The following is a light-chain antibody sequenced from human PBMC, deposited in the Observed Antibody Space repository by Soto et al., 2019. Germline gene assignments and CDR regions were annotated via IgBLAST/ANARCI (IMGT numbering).Light chain of an antibody. Sequence: DIQLTQSPSFLSPSIGESAAITCRASQVISTSLAWYQVKPGKAPKLLIYAASTLESGVPSRFSGTGSGTEFTLSIDSLQPDDFATYYCQQYHTSSITFGQGTRLEIK. CDR2: AAS. CDR1: QVISTS. J-gene: IGKJ5*01. V-gene: IGKV1-9*01. CDR3: QQYHTSSIT.